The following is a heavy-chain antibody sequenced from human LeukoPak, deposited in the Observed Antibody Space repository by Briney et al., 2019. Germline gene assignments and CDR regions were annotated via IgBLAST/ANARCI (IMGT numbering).Heavy chain of an antibody. CDR3: ARDSYCGGDCAARAVDY. J-gene: IGHJ4*02. Sequence: PSETLSLTCTVSGGSITDTNYYWGWIRQPPGKGLEWIGSIYHSGSTYYNPSLKSRVTISVDTSKNQFSLKLSSVTAADTAVYYCARDSYCGGDCAARAVDYWGQGTLVTVSS. D-gene: IGHD2-21*02. V-gene: IGHV4-39*07. CDR1: GGSITDTNYY. CDR2: IYHSGST.